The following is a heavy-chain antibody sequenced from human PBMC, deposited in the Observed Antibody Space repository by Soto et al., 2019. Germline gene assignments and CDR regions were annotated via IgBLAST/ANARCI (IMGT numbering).Heavy chain of an antibody. D-gene: IGHD6-13*01. CDR3: ARTIAAVISHGMDV. Sequence: PGESLKISCEGVGYSFTNYWIGWVRQMPGKGLEWMGIIYPGDSDTRYSPSFQGQDTISADKSINTAYLQWSSLKASDTAMYYCARTIAAVISHGMDVCGQGTTVTVSS. CDR2: IYPGDSDT. J-gene: IGHJ6*02. V-gene: IGHV5-51*01. CDR1: GYSFTNYW.